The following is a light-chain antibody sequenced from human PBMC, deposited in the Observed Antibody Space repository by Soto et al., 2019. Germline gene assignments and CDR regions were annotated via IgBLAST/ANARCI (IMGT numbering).Light chain of an antibody. CDR2: GNS. V-gene: IGLV1-40*01. CDR3: QSYDSSLSGSGVV. CDR1: SSNIGAGYD. Sequence: QAVVTQPPSVSGAPGQRVTISCTGSSSNIGAGYDVHWYQQLPGTAPKLLIYGNSNRPSGVPDRFSGSKSGTSASLAITGLQAGDEADYYGQSYDSSLSGSGVVFGGGTQLTVL. J-gene: IGLJ2*01.